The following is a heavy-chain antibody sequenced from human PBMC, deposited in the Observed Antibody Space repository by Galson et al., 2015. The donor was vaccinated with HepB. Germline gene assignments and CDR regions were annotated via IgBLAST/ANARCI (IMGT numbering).Heavy chain of an antibody. CDR1: GFTFSDYY. V-gene: IGHV3-11*03. Sequence: SLRLSCAASGFTFSDYYMSWIRQAPGKGLEWVSYISSSSSYTNYADSVKGRFTISRDNAKNSLYLQMNSLRAEDTAVYYCARRRSTSCYRGLSRRRGCGWYFDLWGRGTLITVSS. D-gene: IGHD2-2*01. CDR3: ARRRSTSCYRGLSRRRGCGWYFDL. CDR2: ISSSSSYT. J-gene: IGHJ2*01.